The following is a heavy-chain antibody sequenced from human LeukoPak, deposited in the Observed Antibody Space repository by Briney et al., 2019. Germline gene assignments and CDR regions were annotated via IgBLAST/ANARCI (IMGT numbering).Heavy chain of an antibody. CDR2: IYYSGST. V-gene: IGHV4-59*01. D-gene: IGHD3-10*01. CDR3: ARGPFGSGSYYNY. Sequence: SETLSPTCTVSGGSISSYYWSWIRQPPGKGLEWIGYIYYSGSTNYNPSLKSRVTISVDTSKNQFSLKLSSVTAADTAVYFCARGPFGSGSYYNYWGQGTLVTVSS. J-gene: IGHJ4*02. CDR1: GGSISSYY.